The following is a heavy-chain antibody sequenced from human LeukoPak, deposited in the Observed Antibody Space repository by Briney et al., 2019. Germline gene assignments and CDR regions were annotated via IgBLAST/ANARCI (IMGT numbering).Heavy chain of an antibody. D-gene: IGHD3-16*02. CDR2: ISSSSSYI. J-gene: IGHJ4*02. CDR3: AREYYDYVWGSYRYSDY. Sequence: GGSLRLSCAASGFTFSSYSMNWVRQAPGKGLEWVSSISSSSSYIYYADSVKGRFTISRGNAKNSLYLQMNSLRAEDTAVYYCAREYYDYVWGSYRYSDYWGQGTLVTVSS. CDR1: GFTFSSYS. V-gene: IGHV3-21*01.